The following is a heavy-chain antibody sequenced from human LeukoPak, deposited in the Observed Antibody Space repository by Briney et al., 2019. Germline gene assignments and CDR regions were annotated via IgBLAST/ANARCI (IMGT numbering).Heavy chain of an antibody. CDR2: ISGSGGST. V-gene: IGHV3-23*01. CDR3: GGTGYSSGWYATYFDY. Sequence: GGSLRLSCAASGFTFSSYAMSWVRQAPGKGLEWVSAISGSGGSTYYADSVKGRFTISRDNSKNTLYLQMNSLRAEDTAVYYCGGTGYSSGWYATYFDYWGQGVLVTVSS. D-gene: IGHD6-19*01. CDR1: GFTFSSYA. J-gene: IGHJ4*02.